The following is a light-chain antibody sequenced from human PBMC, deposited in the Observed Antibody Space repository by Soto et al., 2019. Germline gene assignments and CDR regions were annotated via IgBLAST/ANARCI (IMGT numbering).Light chain of an antibody. CDR2: GAS. V-gene: IGKV3-15*01. Sequence: EIVMTQSPATLSVSPGEGATLSCRASQSVSSNLAWYQQKPGQAPRLLIYGASTRATGIPDRFSGSGSGTEFTLIISSLQPEDFAVYYCQRYNNWPLTFGGGTKVEIK. CDR1: QSVSSN. CDR3: QRYNNWPLT. J-gene: IGKJ4*01.